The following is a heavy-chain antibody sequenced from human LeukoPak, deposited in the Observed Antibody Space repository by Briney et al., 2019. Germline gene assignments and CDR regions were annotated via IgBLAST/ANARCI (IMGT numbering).Heavy chain of an antibody. J-gene: IGHJ4*02. CDR2: IKQDGSEK. V-gene: IGHV3-7*01. CDR1: GFTFSSYW. CDR3: ASPLDVQDPSGTY. D-gene: IGHD1-1*01. Sequence: GGSLRLSCAASGFTFSSYWMSWVRQAPGKGLEWVANIKQDGSEKYYVDSVKGRFTISRDNAKNSLYLQMNSLRAEDTAVYYCASPLDVQDPSGTYWGQGTLVTVSS.